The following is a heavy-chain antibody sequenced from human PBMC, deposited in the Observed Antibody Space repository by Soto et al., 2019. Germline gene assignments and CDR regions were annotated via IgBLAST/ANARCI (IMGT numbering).Heavy chain of an antibody. CDR2: IYYSGST. D-gene: IGHD2-15*01. CDR3: ASGYCSGGSCYHVHY. J-gene: IGHJ4*02. CDR1: GGSISSGGYY. Sequence: QVQLQESGPGLVKPSQTLSLTCTVSGGSISSGGYYWSWIRQHPGKGLEWIGYIYYSGSTYYNPSLKSRVTISVDTSKNQCSLKLSSVTAADTAVYYCASGYCSGGSCYHVHYWGQGTLVTVSS. V-gene: IGHV4-31*03.